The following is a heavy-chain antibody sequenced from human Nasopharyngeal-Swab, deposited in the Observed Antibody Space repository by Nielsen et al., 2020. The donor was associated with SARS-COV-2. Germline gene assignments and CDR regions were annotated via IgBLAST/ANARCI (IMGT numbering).Heavy chain of an antibody. Sequence: GESLKISCAASGFTFSSYAMHWVRQAPGKWLEWVAVISYDGSNKYYADSVKGRFTISRDNSKNTLYLQMNSLRAEDTAVYYCASGIHYYYDSSGYYDDAFDIWGQGTMVTVSS. CDR3: ASGIHYYYDSSGYYDDAFDI. CDR1: GFTFSSYA. V-gene: IGHV3-30*04. CDR2: ISYDGSNK. J-gene: IGHJ3*02. D-gene: IGHD3-22*01.